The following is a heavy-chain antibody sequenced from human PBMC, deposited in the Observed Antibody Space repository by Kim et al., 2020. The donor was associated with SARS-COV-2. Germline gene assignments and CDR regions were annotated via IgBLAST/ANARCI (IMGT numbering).Heavy chain of an antibody. D-gene: IGHD1-1*01. V-gene: IGHV7-4-1*02. CDR2: INTNTGNP. J-gene: IGHJ6*02. Sequence: ASVKVSCKASGYTFTSYAMNWVRQAPGQGLEWMGWINTNTGNPTYAQGFTGRFVFSLDTSVSTAYLQISSLKAEDTAVYYCAREFPRGTIGDYYYYYGMDVWGQGTTVTVSS. CDR1: GYTFTSYA. CDR3: AREFPRGTIGDYYYYYGMDV.